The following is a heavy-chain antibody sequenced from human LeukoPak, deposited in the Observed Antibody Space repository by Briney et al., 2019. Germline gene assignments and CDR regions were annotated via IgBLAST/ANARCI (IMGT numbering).Heavy chain of an antibody. CDR1: GDSIRSHY. Sequence: PSETLSLTCTVSGDSIRSHYCAWIRQSPGKGLEWIGHIYNSATTDYNPSFKSRVTISLDTSKKKFSLKMTSVPALDSAVYYCARGGEGYNDDAFEVWGLGTAVTVSS. V-gene: IGHV4-59*11. J-gene: IGHJ3*01. CDR2: IYNSATT. D-gene: IGHD5-24*01. CDR3: ARGGEGYNDDAFEV.